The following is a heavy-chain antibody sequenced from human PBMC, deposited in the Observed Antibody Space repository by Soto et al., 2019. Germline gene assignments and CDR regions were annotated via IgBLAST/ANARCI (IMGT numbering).Heavy chain of an antibody. CDR2: ISYDGSNK. CDR1: GFTFSSYA. J-gene: IGHJ6*02. V-gene: IGHV3-30-3*01. Sequence: QVQLVESGGGVVQPGRSLRLSCAASGFTFSSYAMHWVRQAPGKGLEWVAVISYDGSNKYYADSVKGRFTISRDNSKNTLYLQMNSLRAEDKAVYYCARDGPYDFWTSTDPTRYYYYGMDVWGQGTTVTVSS. CDR3: ARDGPYDFWTSTDPTRYYYYGMDV. D-gene: IGHD3-3*01.